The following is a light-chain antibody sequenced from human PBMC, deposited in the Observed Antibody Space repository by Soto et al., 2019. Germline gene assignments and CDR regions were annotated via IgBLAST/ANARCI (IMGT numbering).Light chain of an antibody. Sequence: DIQMTQSPSTLSASVGDRVTITCRASQSISSWLAWYQQKPGTAPKLLIYKSSSLQSGVPSRFSGSGSGTEFTLTISSLQPDDFATYYGHRYVTAFRSFGQGTKVDIK. CDR2: KSS. J-gene: IGKJ1*01. V-gene: IGKV1-5*03. CDR1: QSISSW. CDR3: HRYVTAFRS.